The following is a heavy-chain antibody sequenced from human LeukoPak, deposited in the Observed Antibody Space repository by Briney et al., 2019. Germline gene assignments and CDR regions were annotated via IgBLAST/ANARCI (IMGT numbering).Heavy chain of an antibody. Sequence: SVTVSYQPSRYTFTRYYMHWVRQPPAQERGWMGWINPNSGGTNYAQKFQGRVTMTRDTSISTAYMELSRLRSDDTAVYYCARDLTDGYNDTHDYWGQGTLVTVSS. J-gene: IGHJ4*02. CDR3: ARDLTDGYNDTHDY. V-gene: IGHV1-2*02. CDR1: RYTFTRYY. D-gene: IGHD5-24*01. CDR2: INPNSGGT.